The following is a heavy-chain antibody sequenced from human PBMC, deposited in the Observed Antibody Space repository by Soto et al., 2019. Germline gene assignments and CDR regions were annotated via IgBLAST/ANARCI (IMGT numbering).Heavy chain of an antibody. V-gene: IGHV4-31*03. CDR3: TRGTRPYGMDV. CDR2: IYYSGST. CDR1: GGSISSGCYY. J-gene: IGHJ6*02. D-gene: IGHD6-6*01. Sequence: SETLSLTCTVSGGSISSGCYYWSWIRQHPGKGLEWIGYIYYSGSTYYNPSLKSRVTISVDTSKNQFSLKLSSVTAADTGVYWCTRGTRPYGMDVWGQGTTVTVSS.